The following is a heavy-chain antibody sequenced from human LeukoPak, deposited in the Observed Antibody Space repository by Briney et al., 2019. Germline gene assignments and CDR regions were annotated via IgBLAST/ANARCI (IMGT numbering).Heavy chain of an antibody. V-gene: IGHV3-23*01. CDR1: GFTFNNYA. D-gene: IGHD3-9*01. J-gene: IGHJ5*02. CDR3: AKDPTSVGGRHDWLLDS. Sequence: GGSLRLACAASGFTFNNYAMSRVRQAPGKGLEWVSTIGFGDDSAYYADSVKGRFTISRDNSKNTLYLQMNYLRAEDTAVYYCAKDPTSVGGRHDWLLDSWGQGTLVTVSS. CDR2: IGFGDDSA.